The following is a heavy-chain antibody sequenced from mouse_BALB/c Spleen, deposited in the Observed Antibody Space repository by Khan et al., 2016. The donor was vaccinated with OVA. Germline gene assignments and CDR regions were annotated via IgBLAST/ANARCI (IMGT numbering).Heavy chain of an antibody. CDR2: IWGGGGT. J-gene: IGHJ4*01. Sequence: VQLVETGPGLVVPSQSLSITCTVSGFSLSRYNIHWVRQPPGKGLEWLGMIWGGGGTDYNSTLKSRLSISQDNSKSQVFLKMNSLQTDDTAMYYCARSYYRYDGYYAMDDWGQGTSVTVSS. CDR1: GFSLSRYN. V-gene: IGHV2-6-4*01. CDR3: ARSYYRYDGYYAMDD. D-gene: IGHD2-14*01.